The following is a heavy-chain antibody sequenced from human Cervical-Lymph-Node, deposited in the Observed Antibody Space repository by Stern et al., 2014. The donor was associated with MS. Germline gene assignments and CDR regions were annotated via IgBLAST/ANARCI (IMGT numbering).Heavy chain of an antibody. J-gene: IGHJ5*02. V-gene: IGHV4-59*01. CDR1: GASITSYY. CDR3: ARATDL. CDR2: IYYSGST. Sequence: QVQLQESGPGLLRPSETLSLTCTVSGASITSYYWSWIRQPPGKGLEWIGYIYYSGSTNYNASLNGRVAKSIDPSKTQFSLRLSSVTAADTAVYYCARATDLWGQGTLVTVSS.